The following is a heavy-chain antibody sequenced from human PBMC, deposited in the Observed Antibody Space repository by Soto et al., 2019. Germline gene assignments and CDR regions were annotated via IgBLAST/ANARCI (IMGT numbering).Heavy chain of an antibody. J-gene: IGHJ4*02. Sequence: SETLSLTCAVYGGSFSGYYWSWIRQPPGKGLEWIGEINHSGSTNYNPSLKSRVTISVDTSKNQFSLKLSSVTAADTAVYYCARELHSSGYYYLFDYWGQRTLVTVSS. V-gene: IGHV4-34*01. D-gene: IGHD3-22*01. CDR3: ARELHSSGYYYLFDY. CDR1: GGSFSGYY. CDR2: INHSGST.